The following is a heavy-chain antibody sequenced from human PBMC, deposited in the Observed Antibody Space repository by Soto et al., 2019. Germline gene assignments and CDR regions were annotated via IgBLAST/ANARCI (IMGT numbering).Heavy chain of an antibody. V-gene: IGHV4-59*01. Sequence: SETLSLTCTVSGGSISSYYWSWIRQPPGKGLEWIGYIYYSGSTNYNPSLKSRVTISADTSKNQFSLKLSSVTAADTAVYYCARDLRFGELYYYYYMDVWGKGTTVTVSS. D-gene: IGHD3-10*01. CDR3: ARDLRFGELYYYYYMDV. CDR2: IYYSGST. J-gene: IGHJ6*03. CDR1: GGSISSYY.